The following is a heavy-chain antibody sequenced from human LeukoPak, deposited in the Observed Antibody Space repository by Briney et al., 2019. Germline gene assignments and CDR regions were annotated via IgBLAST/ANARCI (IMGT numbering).Heavy chain of an antibody. V-gene: IGHV1-2*02. CDR3: ARTAGGSGRWGDNWFDP. Sequence: ASVKVSCKASGYTFTNSYMHWVRQAPGQGLEWVGWINLNNGGTNHAQKFQGRVTMTSDTSIRTAYMELGSLRFDDTAVYYCARTAGGSGRWGDNWFDPWGQGTLVTVSS. CDR2: INLNNGGT. D-gene: IGHD3-10*01. CDR1: GYTFTNSY. J-gene: IGHJ5*02.